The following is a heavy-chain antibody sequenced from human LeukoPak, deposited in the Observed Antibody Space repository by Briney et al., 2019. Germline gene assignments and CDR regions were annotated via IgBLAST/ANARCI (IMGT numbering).Heavy chain of an antibody. Sequence: GGSLRLSCAASGFTFSSYGMSWVRQAPGKGLEWVSAISGSGGSTYYADSVKGRFTISRDNSKNTLYLQMNSLRAEDTAVYYCARGGTYYYDKSGINWFDPWGQGTLVTVYS. J-gene: IGHJ5*02. D-gene: IGHD3-22*01. CDR1: GFTFSSYG. CDR2: ISGSGGST. V-gene: IGHV3-23*01. CDR3: ARGGTYYYDKSGINWFDP.